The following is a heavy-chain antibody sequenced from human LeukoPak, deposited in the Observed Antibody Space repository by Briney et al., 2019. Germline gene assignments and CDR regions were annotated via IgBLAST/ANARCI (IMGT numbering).Heavy chain of an antibody. CDR1: GYTFTAYC. D-gene: IGHD3-22*01. J-gene: IGHJ4*02. V-gene: IGHV1-2*02. Sequence: ASVKVSCKASGYTFTAYCIHWVRQAPGQGLEWMGWINPNSGGTNYAQKFQGRVTMTRDTSISTAYMELSRLRSDDTAVYFCARRCDTSSYYTYYFDYWGQGTLVTVSS. CDR3: ARRCDTSSYYTYYFDY. CDR2: INPNSGGT.